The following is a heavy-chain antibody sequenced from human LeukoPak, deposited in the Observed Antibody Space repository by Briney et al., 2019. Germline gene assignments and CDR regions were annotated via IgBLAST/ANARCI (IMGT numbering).Heavy chain of an antibody. CDR1: GFTFNSYS. CDR2: IRYDGSNK. D-gene: IGHD2-8*01. J-gene: IGHJ4*02. CDR3: AKDAPVNEQTLDY. V-gene: IGHV3-30*02. Sequence: GGSLRLSCAASGFTFNSYSMHWVRQAPGKGLEWVAFIRYDGSNKYYADSVKGRFTISRDNSKNTLYLQMNSLRAEDTAVYYCAKDAPVNEQTLDYWGQGTLVTVSS.